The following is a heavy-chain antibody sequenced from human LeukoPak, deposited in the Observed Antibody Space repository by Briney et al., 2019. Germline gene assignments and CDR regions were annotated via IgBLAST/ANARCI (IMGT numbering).Heavy chain of an antibody. V-gene: IGHV3-33*01. Sequence: GGSLRLSCAASGFTFSSYGMHWVRQAPGKGLEWVAVIWYDGSNKYYADSVKGRFTISRDNSKNTLYLQMNSLRAEDTAVYYCARDGIRITMVRGVTSLYGMDVWGQGTTVTVSS. CDR2: IWYDGSNK. D-gene: IGHD3-10*01. CDR3: ARDGIRITMVRGVTSLYGMDV. CDR1: GFTFSSYG. J-gene: IGHJ6*02.